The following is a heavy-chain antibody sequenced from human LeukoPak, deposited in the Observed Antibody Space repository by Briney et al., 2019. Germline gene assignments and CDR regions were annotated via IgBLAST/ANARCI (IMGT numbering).Heavy chain of an antibody. CDR3: ARDGDYSPNDY. V-gene: IGHV1-69*13. CDR2: IIPIFGTT. Sequence: ASVKVSCKASGDTFSSYAINWVRQAPGQGLEWMGGIIPIFGTTNYAQKFQGRVTITADESASTAYMELSSLRSEDTAVYYCARDGDYSPNDYWGQGTLVTVSS. CDR1: GDTFSSYA. D-gene: IGHD4-11*01. J-gene: IGHJ4*02.